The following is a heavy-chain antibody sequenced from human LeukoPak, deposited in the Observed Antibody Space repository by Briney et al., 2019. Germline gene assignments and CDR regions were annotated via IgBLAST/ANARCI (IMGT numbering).Heavy chain of an antibody. CDR3: AGGRGIPDLNWFGP. Sequence: PSETLSLTCTVSGGSISSSSYYWGWIRQPPGKGLEWIGSIYYSGSTYYNPSLKSRVTISVDTSKNQFSLKLSSVTAADTAVYYCAGGRGIPDLNWFGPWGQGTLVTVSS. D-gene: IGHD6-13*01. CDR2: IYYSGST. J-gene: IGHJ5*02. CDR1: GGSISSSSYY. V-gene: IGHV4-39*07.